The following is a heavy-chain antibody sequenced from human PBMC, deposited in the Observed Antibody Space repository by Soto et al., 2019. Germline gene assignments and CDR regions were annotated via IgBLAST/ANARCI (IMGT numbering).Heavy chain of an antibody. J-gene: IGHJ3*02. V-gene: IGHV4-34*01. CDR2: INHSGST. D-gene: IGHD3-10*01. Sequence: SETLSLTCAVYGGSFSGYYWSWIRQPPGKGLEWIGEINHSGSTNYNPSLKSRVTISVDTSKNQFSLKLSSVTAADTAVYYCARLGDYYGSGISAFDIWGQGTMVTVSS. CDR1: GGSFSGYY. CDR3: ARLGDYYGSGISAFDI.